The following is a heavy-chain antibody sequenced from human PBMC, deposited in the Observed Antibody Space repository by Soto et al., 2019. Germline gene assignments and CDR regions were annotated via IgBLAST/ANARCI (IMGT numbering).Heavy chain of an antibody. J-gene: IGHJ3*02. CDR1: GFTFSSYS. Sequence: EVQLVESGGGLVKPGGSLRLSCAASGFTFSSYSMNWVRQAPGKGLEWVSSISSSSSYIYYADSVKGRFTISRDNAKNSLHLQMNSLRAEDTAVYSCARDRGGDWKAFDIWGQGTMVTVSS. V-gene: IGHV3-21*01. D-gene: IGHD1-1*01. CDR2: ISSSSSYI. CDR3: ARDRGGDWKAFDI.